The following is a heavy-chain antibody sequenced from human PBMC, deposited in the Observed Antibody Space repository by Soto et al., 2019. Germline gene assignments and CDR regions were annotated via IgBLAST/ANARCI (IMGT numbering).Heavy chain of an antibody. V-gene: IGHV3-23*01. CDR2: ISGSGGST. CDR1: GFTFSSYA. D-gene: IGHD5-12*01. Sequence: GGSLRLSCAASGFTFSSYAMSWVRQAPGKGLEWVSAISGSGGSTYYADSVKGRFTISRDNSKNTLYLQMNSLRAEDTAVYYCAKCRDSYHFVAATITDFDYWGQGTLVTVSS. J-gene: IGHJ4*02. CDR3: AKCRDSYHFVAATITDFDY.